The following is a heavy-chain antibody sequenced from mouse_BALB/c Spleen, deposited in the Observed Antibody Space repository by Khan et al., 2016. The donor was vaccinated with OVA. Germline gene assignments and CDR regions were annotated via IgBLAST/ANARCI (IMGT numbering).Heavy chain of an antibody. D-gene: IGHD1-1*01. CDR1: GYTFTSFW. CDR3: ARGGDGSPFAY. J-gene: IGHJ3*01. Sequence: QVQLQQSGPELVRPGASVTMSCKASGYTFTSFWINWVKQRPGQGLEWIGMIDPSKSETWLNQKFTGKATLNVDNSSNAAYMQLSRLTSEDSAVFDGARGGDGSPFAYGGKGTLVTVPA. CDR2: IDPSKSET. V-gene: IGHV1-74*01.